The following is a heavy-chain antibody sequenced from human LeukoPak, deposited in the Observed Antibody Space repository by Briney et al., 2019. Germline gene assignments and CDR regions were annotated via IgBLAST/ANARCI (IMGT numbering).Heavy chain of an antibody. V-gene: IGHV4-34*01. D-gene: IGHD7-27*01. J-gene: IGHJ4*02. CDR2: IDHSGST. CDR1: GVSFSGYY. Sequence: PSETLSLTCAVHGVSFSGYYWSWIRQPPGKGLEWIGEIDHSGSTNYNPSLKSRVSISIDTSKNQFSLKLTSVTAADTAVYYCAASSWGPPDYWGQGTLVTVSS. CDR3: AASSWGPPDY.